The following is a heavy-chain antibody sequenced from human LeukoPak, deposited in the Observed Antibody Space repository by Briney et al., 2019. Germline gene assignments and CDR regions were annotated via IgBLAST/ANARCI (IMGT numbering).Heavy chain of an antibody. V-gene: IGHV3-7*01. J-gene: IGHJ4*02. CDR2: INPDGNKK. D-gene: IGHD5-18*01. CDR1: GLTFSSSW. Sequence: GGSLRLSCAVSGLTFSSSWVDWVRQAPGKGLEWVASINPDGNKKYSADSVKGRFTISRDNAENSLYLQMNSLRVEDTAFHYCARDLAYSRLDYWGQGMLVTVSS. CDR3: ARDLAYSRLDY.